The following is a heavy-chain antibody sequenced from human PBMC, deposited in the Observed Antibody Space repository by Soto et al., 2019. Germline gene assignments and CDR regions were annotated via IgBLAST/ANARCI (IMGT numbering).Heavy chain of an antibody. J-gene: IGHJ6*02. CDR2: ISAYNGNT. Sequence: QVQLVQSGAEVKKPGASVKVSCKASGYTFTSYGISWVRQAPGQGLEWMGWISAYNGNTNYAQKLQGRVTMTTDTSTRTAYMAVRSLRADDTAVYYGASRYWSGNGMDVWGQGTKVTVSS. CDR1: GYTFTSYG. V-gene: IGHV1-18*04. CDR3: ASRYWSGNGMDV. D-gene: IGHD2-15*01.